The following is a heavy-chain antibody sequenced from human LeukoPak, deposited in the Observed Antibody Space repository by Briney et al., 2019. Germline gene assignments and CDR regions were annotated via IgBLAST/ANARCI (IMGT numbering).Heavy chain of an antibody. D-gene: IGHD3-22*01. V-gene: IGHV3-23*01. Sequence: GGSLRLSCAASGFTFSSYGMSWVRQAPGKGLEWVSAISGSGGSTYYADSVKGRFTISRDNSKNTLYLQMNSLRAEDTAVYYCAKDRGITMIVVVTPFDYWGQGTLVTVSS. CDR3: AKDRGITMIVVVTPFDY. J-gene: IGHJ4*02. CDR2: ISGSGGST. CDR1: GFTFSSYG.